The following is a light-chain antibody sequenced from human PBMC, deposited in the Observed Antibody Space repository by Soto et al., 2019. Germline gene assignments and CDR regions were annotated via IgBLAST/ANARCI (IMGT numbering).Light chain of an antibody. CDR1: SSDVGGYNY. V-gene: IGLV2-14*01. CDR3: SSYTSSSTYV. Sequence: QSALTQAASVSGSPGQSITISCTGTSSDVGGYNYVSWYQQYPGKAPKLMIYDVSNRPSGVSNRFSGSKSGNTASLTISGLQAEDEADYSCSSYTSSSTYVFGTGTRSPS. J-gene: IGLJ1*01. CDR2: DVS.